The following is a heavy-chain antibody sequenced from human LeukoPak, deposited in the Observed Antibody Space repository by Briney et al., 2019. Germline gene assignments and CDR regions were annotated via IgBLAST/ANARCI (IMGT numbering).Heavy chain of an antibody. Sequence: PGGSPRLSCVASGFSFSSYWMHWVRQAPGKGLVWVSRINSDGSGTSYADSVKGRFTISRDNAKNTLYLQMNSLRAEDTAVYYCARASHTYYYDTSGYSLRNNWFDPWGHGTLVTVSS. D-gene: IGHD3-22*01. V-gene: IGHV3-74*01. J-gene: IGHJ5*02. CDR1: GFSFSSYW. CDR3: ARASHTYYYDTSGYSLRNNWFDP. CDR2: INSDGSGT.